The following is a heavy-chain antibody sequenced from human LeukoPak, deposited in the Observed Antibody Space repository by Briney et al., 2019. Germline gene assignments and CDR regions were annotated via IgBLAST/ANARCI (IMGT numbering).Heavy chain of an antibody. D-gene: IGHD6-13*01. CDR2: IYPGDSDT. CDR3: ARSVGAAAGTDWFDP. CDR1: GYSFTSYW. V-gene: IGHV5-51*01. J-gene: IGHJ5*02. Sequence: GESLKISCKGSGYSFTSYWIGWVRQMPGKGLEWMGIIYPGDSDTRYSPSFQGQVTISADKSISTAYLQWSSLKASDTAMYYCARSVGAAAGTDWFDPWGQGTLVTVSS.